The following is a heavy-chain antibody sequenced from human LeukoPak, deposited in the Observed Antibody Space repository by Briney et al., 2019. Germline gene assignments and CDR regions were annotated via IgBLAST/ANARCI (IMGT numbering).Heavy chain of an antibody. CDR1: GFTFSSYS. J-gene: IGHJ4*02. CDR2: TSSSSSYI. V-gene: IGHV3-21*01. CDR3: ARGGSGIAALGFDY. Sequence: GGSLRLSCAASGFTFSSYSMNWVRQAPGKGLEWVSSTSSSSSYIYYADSVKGRFTISRDNAKNSLYLQMNSLRAEDTAVYYCARGGSGIAALGFDYWGQGTLVTVSS. D-gene: IGHD6-13*01.